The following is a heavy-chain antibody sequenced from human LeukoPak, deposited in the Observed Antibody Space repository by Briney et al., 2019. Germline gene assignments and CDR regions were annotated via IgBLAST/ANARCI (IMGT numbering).Heavy chain of an antibody. J-gene: IGHJ4*02. D-gene: IGHD3-3*01. CDR2: SKSKTGGGTT. CDR3: TTESVDFWSGSDIDY. V-gene: IGHV3-15*01. CDR1: GFTISNAW. Sequence: GGSLILSCAASGFTISNAWMSWLRQAPGKGLEWVGRSKSKTGGGTTDYAAPVKGSFTISRADSKNTMYLQINSLKTEDTAVYYCTTESVDFWSGSDIDYWGQGTLVTVSS.